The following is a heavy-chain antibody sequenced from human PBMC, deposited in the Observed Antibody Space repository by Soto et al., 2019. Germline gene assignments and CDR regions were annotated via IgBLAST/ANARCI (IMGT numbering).Heavy chain of an antibody. CDR2: ISPTFGRT. CDR3: ARDPLSSFAMDV. J-gene: IGHJ6*02. D-gene: IGHD3-10*02. V-gene: IGHV1-69*18. CDR1: GDTFSSYA. Sequence: QVQLVQSGAEVKKPGSSVKVSCKASGDTFSSYAISWVRQAPGKGLEWMGKISPTFGRTNYAQKFQGRLSIYADDSTSTAYMELTSLESEDTAVYYWARDPLSSFAMDVWGQGTTVTVSS.